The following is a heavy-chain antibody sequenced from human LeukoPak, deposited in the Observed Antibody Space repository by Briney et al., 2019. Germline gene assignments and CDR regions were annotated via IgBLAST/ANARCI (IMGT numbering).Heavy chain of an antibody. Sequence: PGGSLRLSCAASGFTVSSNYMSWVRQAPGKGLEWVSVIYSGGSTYYADSVKGRFTISRDNSKNTLYLQMNSLRAEDTAVYYCARDPGLAAATNWFDPWGQGTLVPVSS. CDR1: GFTVSSNY. D-gene: IGHD6-13*01. CDR3: ARDPGLAAATNWFDP. J-gene: IGHJ5*02. CDR2: IYSGGST. V-gene: IGHV3-53*01.